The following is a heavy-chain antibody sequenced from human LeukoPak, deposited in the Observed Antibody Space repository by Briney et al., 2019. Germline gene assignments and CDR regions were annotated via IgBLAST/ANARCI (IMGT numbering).Heavy chain of an antibody. V-gene: IGHV5-51*01. Sequence: GESLKISCKGSGYSFSNYWIAWVRQMPGRGLEWMGIIYPGDSDTRYSASFQGQITISAENSINTVYLQWSSLKASDSAMYYCARRAGIAAPTDYWGQGTLLTVSS. CDR3: ARRAGIAAPTDY. CDR1: GYSFSNYW. CDR2: IYPGDSDT. J-gene: IGHJ4*02. D-gene: IGHD6-13*01.